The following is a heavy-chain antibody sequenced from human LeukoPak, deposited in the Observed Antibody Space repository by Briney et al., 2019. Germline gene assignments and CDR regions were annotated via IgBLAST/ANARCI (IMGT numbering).Heavy chain of an antibody. CDR2: IYTSGST. J-gene: IGHJ6*02. Sequence: SETLSLTCTVSGDSISSGSYYWSWIRQPAGKGLEWIGRIYTSGSTNYNPSLKSRVTISVDTSKNQFSLKLSSVTAADTAVYYCARDGPRRIRYGMDVWGQGTTVTVSS. CDR3: ARDGPRRIRYGMDV. V-gene: IGHV4-61*02. D-gene: IGHD5-18*01. CDR1: GDSISSGSYY.